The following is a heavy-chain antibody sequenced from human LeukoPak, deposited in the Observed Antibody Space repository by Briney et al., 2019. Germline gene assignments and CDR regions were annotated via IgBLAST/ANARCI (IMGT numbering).Heavy chain of an antibody. Sequence: PSETLSLTCTVSGGSISSYYWSWIRQPPGKGLEWIGYIYYSGSTNYNPSLKSRVTISVDTSKNQFSLRLSSVTAADTAVYYCARLQGGGSHRNFDYWGQGTLVTVSS. D-gene: IGHD3-16*02. CDR2: IYYSGST. V-gene: IGHV4-59*01. J-gene: IGHJ4*02. CDR1: GGSISSYY. CDR3: ARLQGGGSHRNFDY.